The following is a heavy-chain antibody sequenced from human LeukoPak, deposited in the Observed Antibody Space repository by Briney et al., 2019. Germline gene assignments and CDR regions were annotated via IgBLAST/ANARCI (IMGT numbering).Heavy chain of an antibody. CDR1: GFTFKNHG. J-gene: IGHJ5*02. D-gene: IGHD6-19*01. CDR3: ARVIAVGGHHNWFDP. Sequence: QSGGSLRLSCEASGFTFKNHGMTWIRQAPGKGLEWVSFISGSGGSTYYADSVKGRFTISRDNSKNMLYLQLNSLGAEDMAVYYCARVIAVGGHHNWFDPWGQGTPVTVSS. CDR2: ISGSGGST. V-gene: IGHV3-23*01.